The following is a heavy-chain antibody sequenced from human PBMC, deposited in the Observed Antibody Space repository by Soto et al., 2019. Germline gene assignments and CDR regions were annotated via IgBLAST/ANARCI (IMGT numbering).Heavy chain of an antibody. CDR2: IWSDGSKE. Sequence: QAQLVESGGGVVQPGRSLRLSCAASGLPFSASGMHWVRQAPGKGLEWVAMIWSDGSKEYYADSVKGRFTITRDNSNNMVFLQMDSLTAEDTAVYFCARDKGTTCLDTWGQGNMVTVSS. CDR1: GLPFSASG. CDR3: ARDKGTTCLDT. V-gene: IGHV3-33*01. J-gene: IGHJ5*02. D-gene: IGHD1-26*01.